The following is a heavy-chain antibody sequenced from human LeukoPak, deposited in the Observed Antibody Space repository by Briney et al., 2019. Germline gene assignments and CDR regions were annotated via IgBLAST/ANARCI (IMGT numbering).Heavy chain of an antibody. CDR1: GVTLSPYG. CDR2: ISYEGGTQ. V-gene: IGHV3-30*18. Sequence: GGSLRLSCAASGVTLSPYGMHWVRQAPGKGLEWVAVISYEGGTQHYADSVKGRFIISRDNPRNTLYLQMNILRTEDTAVYYCAKDLGRYRNNYFDYWGQGTLVTVSS. J-gene: IGHJ4*02. D-gene: IGHD1-26*01. CDR3: AKDLGRYRNNYFDY.